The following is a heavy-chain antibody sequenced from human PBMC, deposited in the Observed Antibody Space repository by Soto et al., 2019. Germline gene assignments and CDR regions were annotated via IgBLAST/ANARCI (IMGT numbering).Heavy chain of an antibody. CDR1: GFSLSTSGVG. Sequence: QITLNESGPTLVNPTETLTLTCTFSGFSLSTSGVGVGWIRQSPGKAPEWLALIYWDDEKRYSASLKSRLTIDKDTSKNQVVLTMGNLDPADTATYHCAHRVLRTVFGLVTTTAIYFDFWGQGTPVAVSS. D-gene: IGHD3-3*01. CDR3: AHRVLRTVFGLVTTTAIYFDF. CDR2: IYWDDEK. J-gene: IGHJ4*02. V-gene: IGHV2-5*02.